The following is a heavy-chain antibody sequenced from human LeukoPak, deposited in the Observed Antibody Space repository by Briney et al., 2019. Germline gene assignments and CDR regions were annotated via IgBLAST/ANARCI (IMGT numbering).Heavy chain of an antibody. V-gene: IGHV4-59*12. D-gene: IGHD3-22*01. J-gene: IGHJ6*03. CDR1: GGSISSYY. CDR3: ARRGAYYDSRRHRPSYYYYYMDV. CDR2: MYYSGST. Sequence: SETLSLTCSVSGGSISSYYWSWIRQPPGKGLEWIGYMYYSGSTNYNPSLKSRVTISVDTSKNQFSLKLSSVTAVDTAVYYCARRGAYYDSRRHRPSYYYYYMDVWGKGTTVTISS.